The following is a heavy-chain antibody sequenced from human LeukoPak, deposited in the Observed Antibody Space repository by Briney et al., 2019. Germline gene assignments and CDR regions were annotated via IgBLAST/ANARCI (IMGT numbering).Heavy chain of an antibody. J-gene: IGHJ6*02. CDR1: GGSISSSSYY. CDR2: IYYSGST. D-gene: IGHD6-19*01. CDR3: ARLEGSGWPYYYCYGIDV. V-gene: IGHV4-39*01. Sequence: SETLSLTCTVSGGSISSSSYYWGWIRQPPGKGLEWIGSIYYSGSTYYNPSLKSRVTISVDTSKNQFSLKLSSVTAADTAVYYCARLEGSGWPYYYCYGIDVWGQGTTVTVSS.